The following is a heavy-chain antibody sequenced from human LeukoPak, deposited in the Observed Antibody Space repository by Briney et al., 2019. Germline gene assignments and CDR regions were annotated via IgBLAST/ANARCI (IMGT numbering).Heavy chain of an antibody. V-gene: IGHV3-48*04. J-gene: IGHJ4*02. CDR1: GFTFSSYG. Sequence: AGGTLRLSCAASGFTFSSYGMSWVRQAPGKGLEWVSFISRSGATIYYTDSVKGRSTISRDNAKNSLYLQMNSLRAEDTAVYYCARDHATYYYDSSGYYDYWGQGTLVTVSS. CDR2: ISRSGATI. D-gene: IGHD3-22*01. CDR3: ARDHATYYYDSSGYYDY.